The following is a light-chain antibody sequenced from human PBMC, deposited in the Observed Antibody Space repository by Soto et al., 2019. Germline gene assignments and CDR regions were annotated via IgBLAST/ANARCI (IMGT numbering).Light chain of an antibody. CDR1: SSNIGSNY. V-gene: IGLV1-47*01. J-gene: IGLJ1*01. CDR3: AAWDDSLSGYV. CDR2: RNN. Sequence: QSVLTQPPSASGTPGQRVTFSCSGSSSNIGSNYVYWYQQLPGTAPKLLIYRNNQRPSGVPDRFSGSKSGTSASLAISGLRSEDEADYYCAAWDDSLSGYVFGTGIKLTVL.